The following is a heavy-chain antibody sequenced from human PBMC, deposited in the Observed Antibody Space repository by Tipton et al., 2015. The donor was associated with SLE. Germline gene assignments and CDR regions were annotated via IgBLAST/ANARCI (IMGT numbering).Heavy chain of an antibody. CDR3: ARGAFNGDFSRRYFDL. V-gene: IGHV4-59*08. Sequence: TLSLTCSVSGVSVSSDYWSWIRQPPGKGLEWIGRIYSPGSTNYNPSLKSRVTISIDTSKNQFSLNLTSVTGADTAVYYCARGAFNGDFSRRYFDLWGRGTLVTVSS. J-gene: IGHJ2*01. CDR2: IYSPGST. D-gene: IGHD4-17*01. CDR1: GVSVSSDY.